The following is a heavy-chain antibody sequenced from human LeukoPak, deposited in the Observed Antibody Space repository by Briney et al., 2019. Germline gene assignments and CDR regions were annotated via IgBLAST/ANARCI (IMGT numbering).Heavy chain of an antibody. CDR1: GFTFSIYG. J-gene: IGHJ4*02. CDR2: ISSSSSI. CDR3: ARGGGDIPIDY. Sequence: GGSLRLSCAASGFTFSIYGMHWVRQAPGKGLEWVSSISSSSSIYFADSVKGRFTISRDNARNSLYLQMNSLRAEDTALYYCARGGGDIPIDYWGQGTLVTVSS. V-gene: IGHV3-21*01. D-gene: IGHD2-21*02.